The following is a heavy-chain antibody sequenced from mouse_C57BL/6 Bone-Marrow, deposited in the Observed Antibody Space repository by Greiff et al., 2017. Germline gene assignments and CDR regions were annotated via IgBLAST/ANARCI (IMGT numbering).Heavy chain of an antibody. CDR3: ARQRQLRPLYYFDY. CDR1: EYEFPSHD. J-gene: IGHJ2*01. D-gene: IGHD3-2*02. V-gene: IGHV5-2*03. CDR2: INSDGGST. Sequence: EVKLEESGGGLVQPGESLKLSCESNEYEFPSHDMSWVRKTPEKRLELVAAINSDGGSTYYPDNMERRFIISRDNTKKTLYLQMSRLRSEDTALYYCARQRQLRPLYYFDYWGQGTTLTVAS.